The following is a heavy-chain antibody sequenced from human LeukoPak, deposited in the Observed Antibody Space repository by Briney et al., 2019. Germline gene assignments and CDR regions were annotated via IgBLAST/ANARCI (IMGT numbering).Heavy chain of an antibody. CDR1: GFTFSSYG. CDR2: ISGSGGST. Sequence: PGGSLRLSCAASGFTFSSYGMSWVRQAPGKGLEWVSAISGSGGSTYYADSVRGRFTISRDNSKNTLYLQMNSLRAEDTAVYYCAKDSGGLVTFDYWGQGTLVTVSS. V-gene: IGHV3-23*01. D-gene: IGHD3-9*01. J-gene: IGHJ4*02. CDR3: AKDSGGLVTFDY.